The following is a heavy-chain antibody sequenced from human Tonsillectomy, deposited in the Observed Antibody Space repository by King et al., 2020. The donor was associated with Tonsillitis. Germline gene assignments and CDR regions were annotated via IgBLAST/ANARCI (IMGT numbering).Heavy chain of an antibody. V-gene: IGHV4-31*03. CDR1: GGSISSGGYY. CDR2: IYYSGST. Sequence: QLQESGPGLVKPSQTLSLTCTVSGGSISSGGYYWSWIRQHPGKGLEWIGYIYYSGSTYYNPSLKSRVTISVDTSMNQFSLKLSSVTAADTAVYYCARDGSLVTPYNWFDPWGQGTLVTVSS. J-gene: IGHJ5*02. D-gene: IGHD4-23*01. CDR3: ARDGSLVTPYNWFDP.